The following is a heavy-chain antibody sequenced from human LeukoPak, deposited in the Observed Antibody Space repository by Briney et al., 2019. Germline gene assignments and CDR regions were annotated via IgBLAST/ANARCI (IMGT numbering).Heavy chain of an antibody. CDR1: GYTFTSYA. D-gene: IGHD6-13*01. CDR3: ARGHSSSWYDDWFDP. J-gene: IGHJ5*02. V-gene: IGHV1-3*01. Sequence: ASVKVSCKASGYTFTSYAMHWVRQAPGQRLEWMGWINAGNGNTKYSQKFQGRVTITRDTSASTAYMELSSLRSEDTAVYYCARGHSSSWYDDWFDPWGQGTLDTVSS. CDR2: INAGNGNT.